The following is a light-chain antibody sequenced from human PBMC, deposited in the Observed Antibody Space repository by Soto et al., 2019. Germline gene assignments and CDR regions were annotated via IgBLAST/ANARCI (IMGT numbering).Light chain of an antibody. CDR2: DAS. CDR3: QQRSNWPRT. CDR1: QSVSNN. V-gene: IGKV3-11*01. Sequence: EIVLTQSPATLSLSPGERATLSCRASQSVSNNLGWYQQKPGQAPRLLIYDASNRATDIPARFSGSGSWTDFTLTINSLEPEDFAVYYGQQRSNWPRTFGQGTKLEIK. J-gene: IGKJ2*01.